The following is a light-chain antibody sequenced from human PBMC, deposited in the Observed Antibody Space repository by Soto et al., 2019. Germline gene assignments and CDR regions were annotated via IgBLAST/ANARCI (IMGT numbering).Light chain of an antibody. CDR3: AAWDDSLNGPV. V-gene: IGLV1-44*01. CDR1: SSNIGSNT. J-gene: IGLJ3*02. CDR2: SNN. Sequence: HSVLTQPPSASGTPGQRVTISCSGSSSNIGSNTVNWYQQLPGTAPKLLIYSNNQRPSGVPDRFSGSKSGTSASLAISGLQSEDEADYYCAAWDDSLNGPVFGGGTKVTVL.